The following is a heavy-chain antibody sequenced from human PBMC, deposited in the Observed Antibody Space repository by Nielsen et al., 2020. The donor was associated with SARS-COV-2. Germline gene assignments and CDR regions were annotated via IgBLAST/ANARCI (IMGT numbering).Heavy chain of an antibody. D-gene: IGHD3-16*01. CDR2: VSYSGRT. CDR3: ARQRGRGWYFDL. J-gene: IGHJ2*01. Sequence: SETLSLTCTISGGSISTYYWSWIRQSPGKGVEWIAQVSYSGRTDYNPSLSLERRVTISVDTSKNQVSLQLSSVTAADTALYYCARQRGRGWYFDLWGRGTLVTVCS. V-gene: IGHV4-59*08. CDR1: GGSISTYY.